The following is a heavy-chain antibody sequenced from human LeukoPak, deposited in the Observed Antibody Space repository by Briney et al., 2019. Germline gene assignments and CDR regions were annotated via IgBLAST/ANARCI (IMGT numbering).Heavy chain of an antibody. CDR3: ARHYGP. Sequence: SETLPLTCTVSGGSISSGDYYWSWIRQPPGKGLEWIGNIYYMLNANSYNPSLKSRVSISMDTPGTQFSLKLNSVTAADTAVHYCARHYGPWGQGTLVTVSS. CDR1: GGSISSGDYY. CDR2: IYYMLNA. D-gene: IGHD3-16*01. J-gene: IGHJ5*02. V-gene: IGHV4-61*08.